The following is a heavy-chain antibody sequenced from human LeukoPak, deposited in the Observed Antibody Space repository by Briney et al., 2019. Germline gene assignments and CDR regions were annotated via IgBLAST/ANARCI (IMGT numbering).Heavy chain of an antibody. Sequence: SQTLSLTCAISGDTVSSNSAAWNWIRQSPSRGLEWLGRTYFRSKWYTDYAESVKGRISINPDTSKNQFSLRLNSVNPEDTAVYYCANFYLDNWSQGSLVTVSS. CDR1: GDTVSSNSAA. J-gene: IGHJ4*02. V-gene: IGHV6-1*01. CDR2: TYFRSKWYT. CDR3: ANFYLDN.